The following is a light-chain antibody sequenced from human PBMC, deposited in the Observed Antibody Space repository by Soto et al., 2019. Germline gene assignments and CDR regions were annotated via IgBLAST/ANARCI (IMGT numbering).Light chain of an antibody. J-gene: IGLJ3*02. CDR2: NNN. CDR3: AVWDDSLDGWV. Sequence: QSVLTQPPSASGTPGQRVTISCSGSSSNIGSHVVYWYQQLAGTAPKLLMYNNNQRPSGVPDRFSGSKSGTSASLAISGLQSEDEADHYCAVWDDSLDGWVFGGGTKVTVL. CDR1: SSNIGSHV. V-gene: IGLV1-44*01.